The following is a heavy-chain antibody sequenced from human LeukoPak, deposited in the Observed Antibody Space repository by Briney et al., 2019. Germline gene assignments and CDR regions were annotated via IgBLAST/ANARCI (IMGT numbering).Heavy chain of an antibody. D-gene: IGHD3-16*01. Sequence: ASVKVSCKASGYTFSSYGISWVRQAPGQVLEWMGWIGEYNGNTNYAQNLQGRVTMTTDTSTSTAYMELRSLRSDDTAVYYCARDLGSRQSRNWFDPWGQGTLVTVSS. J-gene: IGHJ5*02. V-gene: IGHV1-18*01. CDR2: IGEYNGNT. CDR1: GYTFSSYG. CDR3: ARDLGSRQSRNWFDP.